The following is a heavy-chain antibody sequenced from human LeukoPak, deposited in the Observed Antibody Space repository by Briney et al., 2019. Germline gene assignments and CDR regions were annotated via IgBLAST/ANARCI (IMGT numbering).Heavy chain of an antibody. V-gene: IGHV3-20*04. Sequence: GGSLRLSCKDSGFSFDYYGMSWVRQVPGKGLEWVCGINWDGDNTHCADSVKGRFSVSRYNAKNSLFLQMSSLRVEDTALYYCARDVSSNWYSFNIWGQGTQVTVTS. D-gene: IGHD6-13*01. CDR2: INWDGDNT. J-gene: IGHJ4*02. CDR1: GFSFDYYG. CDR3: ARDVSSNWYSFNI.